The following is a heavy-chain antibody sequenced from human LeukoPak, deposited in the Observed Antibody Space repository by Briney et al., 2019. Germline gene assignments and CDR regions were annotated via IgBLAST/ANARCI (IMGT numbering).Heavy chain of an antibody. D-gene: IGHD2-15*01. Sequence: PGGSLRLSCAASGFTFSSYWMRWVRQAPGKGLVWVSRINSDGSSTSYADSVKGRFTISRDNAKNTLYLQMNSLRAEDTAVYYCARSAWVDCFDYWGQGTLVTVSS. CDR2: INSDGSST. J-gene: IGHJ4*02. CDR3: ARSAWVDCFDY. CDR1: GFTFSSYW. V-gene: IGHV3-74*01.